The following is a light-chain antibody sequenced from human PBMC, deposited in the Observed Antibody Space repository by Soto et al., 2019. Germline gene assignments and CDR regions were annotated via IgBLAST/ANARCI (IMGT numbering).Light chain of an antibody. Sequence: QSALTQPASVSGSPGQSITISCTGTSSDIGAYTFVSWYQQHPGKAPKLMLYDVNIRPSGVSNRFSGSKSGNTASLTISGLQAEYEADYYCTSWTTSTTMIFGGGTQLTVL. V-gene: IGLV2-14*03. CDR2: DVN. CDR1: SSDIGAYTF. CDR3: TSWTTSTTMI. J-gene: IGLJ2*01.